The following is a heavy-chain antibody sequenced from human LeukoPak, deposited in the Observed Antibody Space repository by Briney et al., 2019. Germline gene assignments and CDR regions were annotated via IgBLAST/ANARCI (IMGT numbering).Heavy chain of an antibody. CDR3: AKYDFWSGYAFDY. CDR1: GFTFSSYG. D-gene: IGHD3-3*01. V-gene: IGHV3-33*03. J-gene: IGHJ4*02. Sequence: GRCLRLSCAASGFTFSSYGMHWVRQAPGKGLEWVAVIWYDGSNKYYADSVKGRFTISRDNAKNSLYLQMNSLRVEDTAVYYCAKYDFWSGYAFDYWGQGTLVTVSS. CDR2: IWYDGSNK.